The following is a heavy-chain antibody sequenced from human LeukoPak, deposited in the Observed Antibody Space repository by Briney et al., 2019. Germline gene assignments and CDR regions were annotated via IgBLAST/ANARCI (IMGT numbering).Heavy chain of an antibody. CDR1: GFTFSSFG. V-gene: IGHV3-21*01. CDR3: ARLTVTTFPFFDY. Sequence: GGSLILSCAASGFTFSSFGMNWVRQAPGKGLEWVSSVSTGSSYMYYADSVRGRFTISRDNAKNSLYLQMNSLRAEDTAVYYCARLTVTTFPFFDYWGQGTLVPVFS. J-gene: IGHJ4*02. CDR2: VSTGSSYM. D-gene: IGHD4-17*01.